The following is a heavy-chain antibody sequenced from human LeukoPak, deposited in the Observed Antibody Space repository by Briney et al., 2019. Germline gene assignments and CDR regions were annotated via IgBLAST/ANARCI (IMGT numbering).Heavy chain of an antibody. V-gene: IGHV3-21*01. Sequence: PGGSLRLSCAASGFTFSSYSMNWVRQAPGKGLEWVSSISSSSSYIYYADSVKGRFTISRDNAKNSLYLQMNSLRAEDTAVYYCAREPGIVGAGDYFDYWGQGTLVTVSS. CDR3: AREPGIVGAGDYFDY. J-gene: IGHJ4*02. D-gene: IGHD1-26*01. CDR1: GFTFSSYS. CDR2: ISSSSSYI.